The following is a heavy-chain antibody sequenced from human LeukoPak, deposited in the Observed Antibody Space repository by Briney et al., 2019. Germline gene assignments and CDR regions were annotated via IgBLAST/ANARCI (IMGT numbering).Heavy chain of an antibody. J-gene: IGHJ4*02. Sequence: GGSLRLSCAASGFIFTTYAMGWVRQAPGKGLEWVSSIKGGGGDPFYADSVKGRFTISRDNSKNTLFLQLNSLRAEDTAVYYCAKGGHDFNPFYWWGQGTLVTVFS. CDR3: AKGGHDFNPFYW. CDR2: IKGGGGDP. V-gene: IGHV3-23*01. D-gene: IGHD2-21*02. CDR1: GFIFTTYA.